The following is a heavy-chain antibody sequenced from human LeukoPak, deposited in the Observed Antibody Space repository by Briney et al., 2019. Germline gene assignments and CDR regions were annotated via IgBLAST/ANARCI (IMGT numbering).Heavy chain of an antibody. D-gene: IGHD3-22*01. V-gene: IGHV3-7*01. J-gene: IGHJ4*02. Sequence: GGSLRLSCAASGFTFSSYWMSWVRQAPGKGLEWVANIKQDGSEKYYVDSVKGRFTISRDNAKNSLYLQMNSLRAEDTAMYYCARDYFTTSGYFNYWGQGTLVTVSS. CDR3: ARDYFTTSGYFNY. CDR2: IKQDGSEK. CDR1: GFTFSSYW.